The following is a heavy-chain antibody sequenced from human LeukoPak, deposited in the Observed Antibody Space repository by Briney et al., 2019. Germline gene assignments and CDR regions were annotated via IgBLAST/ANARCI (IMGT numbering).Heavy chain of an antibody. CDR3: AKDPGYSSSWYVYYFDY. D-gene: IGHD6-13*01. Sequence: GGSLRLSCAASGFTVSSNYMTWVRQAPGKGLEWVSGISGSGSSTYYADSVKGRFTLSRDYPKNTLYLQMNSLRAEDTAVYYCAKDPGYSSSWYVYYFDYWGQGTLVTVSS. CDR2: ISGSGSST. CDR1: GFTVSSNY. J-gene: IGHJ4*02. V-gene: IGHV3-23*01.